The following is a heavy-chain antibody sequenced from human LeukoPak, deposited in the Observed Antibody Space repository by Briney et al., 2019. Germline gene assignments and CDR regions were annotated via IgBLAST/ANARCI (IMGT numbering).Heavy chain of an antibody. D-gene: IGHD5-18*01. CDR3: ARGYNYANYFDY. CDR1: GFTFSSFG. Sequence: GGSLRLSCVASGFTFSSFGIHWVRQAPGKGLEWVAIISNDGSNKYYGDSVKGRFTISRDNSKNTLYLQMNSLRAEDTAVYYCARGYNYANYFDYWGQGTLVTVSS. J-gene: IGHJ4*02. CDR2: ISNDGSNK. V-gene: IGHV3-30*03.